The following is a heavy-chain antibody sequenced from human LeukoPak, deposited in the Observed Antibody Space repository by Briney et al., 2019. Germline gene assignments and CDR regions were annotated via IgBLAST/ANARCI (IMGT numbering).Heavy chain of an antibody. CDR3: ARVWPCVVY. CDR2: INHSGST. D-gene: IGHD3-16*01. CDR1: GGPFSGYY. Sequence: SETLSLTCAVSGGPFSGYYWSWIRQPPGKGLEWIGEINHSGSTNYNPSLKSRVTISVDTSKNQFSLTLSSVTAADTAVYYCARVWPCVVYWDQGTLVTVSS. V-gene: IGHV4-34*01. J-gene: IGHJ4*02.